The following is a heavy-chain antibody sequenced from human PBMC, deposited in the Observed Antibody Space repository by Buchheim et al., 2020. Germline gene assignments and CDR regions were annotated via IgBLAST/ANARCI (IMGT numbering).Heavy chain of an antibody. J-gene: IGHJ4*02. CDR2: ISYDGSNK. CDR1: GFTFSSYG. Sequence: QVQLVESGGGVVQPGRSLRLSCAASGFTFSSYGMHWVRQAPGKGLEWVAVISYDGSNKYYADSVKGRFTISRDNSKNTLYLQMNSLRAEATALYYCAKLARGYYYDSSGYYSESDYWGQGTL. CDR3: AKLARGYYYDSSGYYSESDY. V-gene: IGHV3-30*18. D-gene: IGHD3-22*01.